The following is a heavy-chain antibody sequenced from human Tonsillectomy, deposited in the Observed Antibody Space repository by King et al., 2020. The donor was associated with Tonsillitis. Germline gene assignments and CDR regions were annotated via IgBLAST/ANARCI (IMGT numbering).Heavy chain of an antibody. CDR1: GGSISSGGYS. V-gene: IGHV4-30-4*07. Sequence: VQLQESGPGLVKPSQTLSLTCAVSGGSISSGGYSWSWIRQPPGKGLEWIGYIYYSGSTYYNPSLKSRVTISVDTSRNQFSLKLSSVTAADTAVYYCARADNSGYYYYWGQGTLVTVSS. D-gene: IGHD3-22*01. J-gene: IGHJ4*02. CDR3: ARADNSGYYYY. CDR2: IYYSGST.